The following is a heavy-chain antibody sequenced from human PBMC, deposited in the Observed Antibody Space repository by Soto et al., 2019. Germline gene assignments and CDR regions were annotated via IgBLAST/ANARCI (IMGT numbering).Heavy chain of an antibody. CDR2: IIGGGCTI. Sequence: EVQLVESGGGLVHPGGALRLSCAASGFTFSRFSMNWVRQAPGKGLEWVSYIIGGGCTIYYPDSVKGRFTISRDNAKNSLDLQVNSLRAADTSVYYCARCSGGTCYSHAFDLWGQGTKVTVSS. CDR1: GFTFSRFS. D-gene: IGHD2-15*01. V-gene: IGHV3-48*01. J-gene: IGHJ3*01. CDR3: ARCSGGTCYSHAFDL.